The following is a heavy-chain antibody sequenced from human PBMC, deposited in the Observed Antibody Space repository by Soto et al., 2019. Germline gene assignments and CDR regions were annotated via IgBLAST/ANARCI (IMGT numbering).Heavy chain of an antibody. CDR3: ARDYGDYQFDY. J-gene: IGHJ4*02. V-gene: IGHV4-39*02. Sequence: SETLSLTCTVSGGSISSSSYYWGWFRQPPGKGLEWIGNIYYRGTTYYNPSLKSRVTISVDTSKNQFSLKLASVTAADTAVYYCARDYGDYQFDYWGQGTLVTVSS. CDR2: IYYRGTT. D-gene: IGHD4-17*01. CDR1: GGSISSSSYY.